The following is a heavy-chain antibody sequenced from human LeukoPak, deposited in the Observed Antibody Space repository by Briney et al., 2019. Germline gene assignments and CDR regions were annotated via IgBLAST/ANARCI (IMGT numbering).Heavy chain of an antibody. D-gene: IGHD6-19*01. CDR1: GFTFSNYW. Sequence: GGPLRLSCAASGFTFSNYWVHWVRQAPGKGLVWVSRINSDGSSTNYADSVKGRFTISRDNAKNTLYLQMNSLRAEDTAVYYCGRISSGWYSPFDYWGQGTLVTVSS. J-gene: IGHJ4*02. CDR2: INSDGSST. CDR3: GRISSGWYSPFDY. V-gene: IGHV3-74*01.